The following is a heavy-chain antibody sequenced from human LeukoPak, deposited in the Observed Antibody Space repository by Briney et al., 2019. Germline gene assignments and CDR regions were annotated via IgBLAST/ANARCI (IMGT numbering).Heavy chain of an antibody. CDR1: GGSFSGYY. J-gene: IGHJ4*02. CDR3: ARGLASGYPPIPFDY. Sequence: SETLSLTCAVYGGSFSGYYWSWIRQPPGKGREWIGEIIDSGSTKYNSSLKSRVTISVDTSKNQFSLNLSSVTAADTAVYYCARGLASGYPPIPFDYWGQGTLVTVSS. CDR2: IIDSGST. D-gene: IGHD3-3*01. V-gene: IGHV4-34*12.